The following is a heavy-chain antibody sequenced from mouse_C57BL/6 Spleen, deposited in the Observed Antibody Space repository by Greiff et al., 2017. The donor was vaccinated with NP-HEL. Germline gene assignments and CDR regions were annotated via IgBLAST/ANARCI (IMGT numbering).Heavy chain of an antibody. J-gene: IGHJ3*01. CDR1: GFNIKDYY. D-gene: IGHD1-3*01. Sequence: VQLKQSGAELVRPGASVKLSCKASGFNIKDYYMHWVKQRPEQGLEWIGRIDPEDGDTEYAPKFQGKATMTADTSSNTAYLQLSSLTSEDTAVYYCTAAEVAFAYWGQGTLVTVSA. V-gene: IGHV14-1*01. CDR3: TAAEVAFAY. CDR2: IDPEDGDT.